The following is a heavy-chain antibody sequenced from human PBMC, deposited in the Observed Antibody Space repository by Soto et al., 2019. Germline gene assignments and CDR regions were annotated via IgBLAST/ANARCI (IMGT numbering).Heavy chain of an antibody. J-gene: IGHJ6*02. D-gene: IGHD6-25*01. CDR3: AKGLYSGYTYYYGMDV. Sequence: GGSLRLSCAASGFTFSSYGMHWVRQAPGKGLEWVAVISYDGSNKYYADSVKGRFTISRDNSKNTLYLQMNSLRAEDTAVYYCAKGLYSGYTYYYGMDVWGQGTTVT. CDR2: ISYDGSNK. CDR1: GFTFSSYG. V-gene: IGHV3-30*18.